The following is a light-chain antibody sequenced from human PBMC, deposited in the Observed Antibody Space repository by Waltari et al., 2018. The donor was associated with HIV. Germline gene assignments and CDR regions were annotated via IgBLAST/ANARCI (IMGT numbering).Light chain of an antibody. CDR2: RDK. V-gene: IGLV3-25*03. J-gene: IGLJ3*02. CDR3: QSADSTGTYWV. CDR1: ALPTQY. Sequence: SYELTQPPSASVSPGQTARISCSGDALPTQYVFWYQQRPGQAPVMVIYRDKERPSGIPERCSGSSAGTTVTLTISGVQAEDEADYYCQSADSTGTYWVFGGGTKLTVL.